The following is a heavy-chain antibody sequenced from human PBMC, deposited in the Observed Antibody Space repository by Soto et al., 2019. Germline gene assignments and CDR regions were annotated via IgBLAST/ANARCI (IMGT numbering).Heavy chain of an antibody. CDR1: GGSISSGGYY. V-gene: IGHV4-31*03. J-gene: IGHJ4*02. D-gene: IGHD5-18*01. CDR2: IYYSGST. CDR3: ARYVDTAMVVDY. Sequence: ILSLTCTVSGGSISSGGYYWSLIRQHPGKGLEWIGYIYYSGSTYYNPSLKSRVTISVDTSKNQFSLKLSSVTAADTAVYYCARYVDTAMVVDYWGQGTLVTVSS.